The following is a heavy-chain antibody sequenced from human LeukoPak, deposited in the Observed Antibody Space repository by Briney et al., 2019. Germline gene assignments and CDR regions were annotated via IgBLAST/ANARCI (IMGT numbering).Heavy chain of an antibody. CDR1: GGSISSYY. Sequence: SETLSLTCTVSGGSISSYYWSWIRQPPGKGLEWIGYIYYSGSTNYNPSLKSRVTISVDTSKNQFSLKLSSVTAADAAVYYCARGARWDSSSWYDYWGQGTLVTVSS. V-gene: IGHV4-59*01. CDR2: IYYSGST. J-gene: IGHJ4*02. CDR3: ARGARWDSSSWYDY. D-gene: IGHD6-13*01.